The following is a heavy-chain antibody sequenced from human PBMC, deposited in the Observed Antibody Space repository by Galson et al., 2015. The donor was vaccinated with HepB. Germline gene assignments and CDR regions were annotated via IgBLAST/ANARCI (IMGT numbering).Heavy chain of an antibody. D-gene: IGHD6-19*01. CDR2: MNPNSGRT. CDR3: ARGSAWSHFDY. J-gene: IGHJ4*02. Sequence: SVKVSCKASGGTFTSYDIHWVRQATGQGLEWMGWMNPNSGRTGSAQKFQGRVAMTRSTSISVVYMELSSLRSEDTAVYYCARGSAWSHFDYWGQGTVVTVSS. CDR1: GGTFTSYD. V-gene: IGHV1-8*01.